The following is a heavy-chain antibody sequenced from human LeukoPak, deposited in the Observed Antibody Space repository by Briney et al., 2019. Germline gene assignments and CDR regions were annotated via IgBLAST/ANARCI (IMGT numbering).Heavy chain of an antibody. CDR3: AKDLAAAGTKDGMDV. CDR2: ISWNSGSI. Sequence: GGSLRLSCAASGFTFSSYAMSWVRQAPGKGLEWVSGISWNSGSIGYADSVKGRFTISRDNAKNSLYRQMNSLRAEDTALYYCAKDLAAAGTKDGMDVWGQGTTVTVS. CDR1: GFTFSSYA. V-gene: IGHV3-9*01. D-gene: IGHD6-13*01. J-gene: IGHJ6*02.